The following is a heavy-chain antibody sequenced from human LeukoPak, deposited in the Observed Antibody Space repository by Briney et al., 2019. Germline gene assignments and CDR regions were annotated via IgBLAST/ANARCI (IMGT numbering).Heavy chain of an antibody. CDR1: GVTFSDYY. D-gene: IGHD6-19*01. V-gene: IGHV3-11*06. Sequence: GGSLRLSCAASGVTFSDYYMSWIRQAPGKGLEWVSYISSSSSYTNYADSVKGRFTISRDNAKNSLYLQMNSLRAEDTAVYYCARAGYSSGWYGIDYWGQGTLVTVSS. J-gene: IGHJ4*02. CDR2: ISSSSSYT. CDR3: ARAGYSSGWYGIDY.